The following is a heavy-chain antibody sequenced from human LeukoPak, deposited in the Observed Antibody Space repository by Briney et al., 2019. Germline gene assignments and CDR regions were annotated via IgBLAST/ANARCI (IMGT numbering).Heavy chain of an antibody. CDR3: ARDIVPAARPSYSFDP. CDR1: GYTFTGYY. Sequence: ASVKVSCKASGYTFTGYYMHWVRQAPGRGLEWMGWINPNSGGTNYAQKFQGRVTMTRDTSISTAYMELSRLRSDDTAVYYCARDIVPAARPSYSFDPWGQGTLVTVSS. J-gene: IGHJ5*02. V-gene: IGHV1-2*02. CDR2: INPNSGGT. D-gene: IGHD2-2*01.